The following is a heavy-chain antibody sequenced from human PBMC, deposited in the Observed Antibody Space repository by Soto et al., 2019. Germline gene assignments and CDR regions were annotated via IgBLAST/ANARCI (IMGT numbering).Heavy chain of an antibody. D-gene: IGHD2-21*01. CDR2: IYSGGYT. J-gene: IGHJ4*02. CDR1: GFTVSNNY. Sequence: EVQLVESGGGLIQPGGSLRLSCAVSGFTVSNNYMSWVRQAPGKGLEGVSVIYSGGYTAYGDSVKGRFTISRENSKNSLYLSMKSQEPEGPVWLSWRTLPGGGGYWGQGTLVTVSS. CDR3: RTLPGGGGY. V-gene: IGHV3-53*01.